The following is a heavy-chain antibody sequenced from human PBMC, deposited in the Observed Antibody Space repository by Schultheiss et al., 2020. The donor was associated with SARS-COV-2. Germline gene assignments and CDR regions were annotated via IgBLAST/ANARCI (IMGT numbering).Heavy chain of an antibody. D-gene: IGHD1-26*01. V-gene: IGHV3-53*01. CDR3: AFIVGATNRGDY. J-gene: IGHJ4*02. CDR1: GFTFSSYA. Sequence: GGSLRLSCAASGFTFSSYAMSWVRQAPGKGLEWVSVIYSGGSTYYADSVKGRFTISRDNSKNTLYLQMNSLRAEDTAVYYCAFIVGATNRGDYWGQGTLVTVSS. CDR2: IYSGGST.